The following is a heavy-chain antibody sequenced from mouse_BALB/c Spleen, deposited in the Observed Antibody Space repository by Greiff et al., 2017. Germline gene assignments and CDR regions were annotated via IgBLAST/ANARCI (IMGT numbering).Heavy chain of an antibody. V-gene: IGHV14-1*02. CDR1: GFNIKDYY. CDR2: IDPENGNT. J-gene: IGHJ4*01. CDR3: GRGRGYAMDY. Sequence: VQLQQSGAELVRPGASVKLSCKASGFNIKDYYMHWVKQRPEQGLEWIGWIDPENGNTIYDPKFQGKASITADTSSNTAYLQLSSLTSEDTAVYYCGRGRGYAMDYWGQGTSVTVSS.